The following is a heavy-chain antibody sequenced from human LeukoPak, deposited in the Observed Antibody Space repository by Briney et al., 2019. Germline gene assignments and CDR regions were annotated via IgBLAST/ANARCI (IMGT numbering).Heavy chain of an antibody. J-gene: IGHJ4*02. CDR1: GDSISSSAYY. CDR2: ISYSGST. D-gene: IGHD1-1*01. CDR3: ARGELVFDY. V-gene: IGHV4-39*07. Sequence: SETLSLTCTVSGDSISSSAYYWGWIRQPPGKGLEWIGSISYSGSTYYSPSLKSRATISVDTSKSQFSLNLSSVAAADTAVYYCARGELVFDYWGQGTLVTVSS.